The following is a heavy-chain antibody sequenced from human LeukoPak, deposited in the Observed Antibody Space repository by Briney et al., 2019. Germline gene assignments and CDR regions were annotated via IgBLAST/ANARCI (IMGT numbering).Heavy chain of an antibody. D-gene: IGHD3-22*01. J-gene: IGHJ1*01. CDR3: ARAPSEIGGYYPQYFRH. Sequence: GGSLRLSCAASGFTFSTYWMHWVRQAPGKGLVWVSRIKSDGSTNYADSVKGRFTISRDNAKNTVSLQMNSLRAEDTGVYYCARAPSEIGGYYPQYFRHWGQGTLVTVSS. V-gene: IGHV3-74*01. CDR2: IKSDGST. CDR1: GFTFSTYW.